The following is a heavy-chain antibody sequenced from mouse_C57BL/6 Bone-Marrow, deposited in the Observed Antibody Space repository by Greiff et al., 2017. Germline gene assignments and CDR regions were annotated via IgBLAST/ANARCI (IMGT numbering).Heavy chain of an antibody. CDR2: IYPGSGNT. V-gene: IGHV1-76*01. Sequence: QVQLKESGAELVRPGASVKLSCKASGYTFTDYYINWVKQRPGQGLEWIARIYPGSGNTYYNEKFKGKATLTAEKSSSTAYMQLSSLTSEDSAVYFCARGRFITTVVATDGWYFDVWGTGTTVTVSS. CDR1: GYTFTDYY. CDR3: ARGRFITTVVATDGWYFDV. D-gene: IGHD1-1*01. J-gene: IGHJ1*03.